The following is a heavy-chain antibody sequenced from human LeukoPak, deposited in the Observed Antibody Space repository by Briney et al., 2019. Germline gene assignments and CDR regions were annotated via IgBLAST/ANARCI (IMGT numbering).Heavy chain of an antibody. CDR1: GFTFSSYS. J-gene: IGHJ4*02. D-gene: IGHD3-10*01. V-gene: IGHV3-21*04. CDR3: TTMADRITMVRGVISWKGYFDY. Sequence: GGSLRLSCAASGFTFSSYSMNWVRQAPGKGLEWVSSISSSSSYIYYADSVKGRFTISRDNAKNSLYLQMNSLRAEDTAVYYCTTMADRITMVRGVISWKGYFDYWGQGTLVTVSS. CDR2: ISSSSSYI.